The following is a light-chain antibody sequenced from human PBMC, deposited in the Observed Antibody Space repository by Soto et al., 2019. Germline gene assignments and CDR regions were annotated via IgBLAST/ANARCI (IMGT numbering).Light chain of an antibody. V-gene: IGLV1-44*01. CDR3: AACAGSLNGVV. CDR1: TSNIGSNT. CDR2: SHN. Sequence: QSVLTQPPSASGTPGQRVTISCSGSTSNIGSNTLNWYHQLPGTAPQLLIYSHNQRPSGVPDRFSGSRSGTSASLAISGLQSDDEADYYCAACAGSLNGVVFGGGTKLTVL. J-gene: IGLJ2*01.